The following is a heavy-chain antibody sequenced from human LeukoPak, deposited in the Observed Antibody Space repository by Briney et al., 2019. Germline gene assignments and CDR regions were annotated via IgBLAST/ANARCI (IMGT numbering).Heavy chain of an antibody. CDR1: GGSISSYY. CDR3: ARMTTVVTHAEYFQH. J-gene: IGHJ1*01. V-gene: IGHV4-59*01. D-gene: IGHD4-23*01. CDR2: IYYSGST. Sequence: SETLSLTCTVSGGSISSYYWSWIRQPPGKGLEWIGYIYYSGSTNYNPSLKSRVTISVDTSKNQFSLKLSSVTAADTAVYYCARMTTVVTHAEYFQHWGQGTLVTVSS.